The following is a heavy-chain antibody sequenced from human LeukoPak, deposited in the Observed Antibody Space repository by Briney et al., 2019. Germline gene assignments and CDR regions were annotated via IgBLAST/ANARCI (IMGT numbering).Heavy chain of an antibody. Sequence: SETLSLTCTVSGGSISSYYWSWIRQPPGKGLEWIGYIYYSGSTNYNPSLKSRVTISVDTSKNQFSLKLSSVTAADTAAYYCAITGDSGSYWGQGTLVTVSS. D-gene: IGHD1-26*01. CDR2: IYYSGST. V-gene: IGHV4-59*08. J-gene: IGHJ4*02. CDR1: GGSISSYY. CDR3: AITGDSGSY.